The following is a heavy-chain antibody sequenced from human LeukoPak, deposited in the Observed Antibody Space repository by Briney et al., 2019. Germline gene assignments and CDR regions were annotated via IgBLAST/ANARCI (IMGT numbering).Heavy chain of an antibody. CDR1: GYTFTNYG. CDR3: ARVAYYYDSAGLYLNYFYGMDV. V-gene: IGHV1-18*01. J-gene: IGHJ6*02. D-gene: IGHD3-22*01. Sequence: ASVKVSCKASGYTFTNYGISWVRQAPGQGLEWMGWISAYNGNTNYAQKLQGRVTMTRDTSISTAYMELSSLRSEDTAVYYCARVAYYYDSAGLYLNYFYGMDVWGQGTTVTVSS. CDR2: ISAYNGNT.